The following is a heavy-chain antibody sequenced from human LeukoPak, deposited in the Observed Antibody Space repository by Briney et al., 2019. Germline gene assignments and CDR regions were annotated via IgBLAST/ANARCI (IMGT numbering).Heavy chain of an antibody. CDR2: IYIGGIT. V-gene: IGHV3-53*01. CDR1: GLSLSSNH. J-gene: IGHJ4*02. D-gene: IGHD6-13*01. Sequence: GGSLRPSRAASGLSLSSNHMAWVPQAPGKGLEWVSVIYIGGITYYPDSVQGRLIIYRDNSKNTVYHQMNSLRVEDTARYYCARDHAPAGGGLDYWGQGTKVTVSP. CDR3: ARDHAPAGGGLDY.